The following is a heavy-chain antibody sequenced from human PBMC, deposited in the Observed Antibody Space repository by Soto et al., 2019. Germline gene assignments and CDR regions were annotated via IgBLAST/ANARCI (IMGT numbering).Heavy chain of an antibody. CDR3: ARDASSGVSPYYYYGMDV. D-gene: IGHD6-6*01. Sequence: QVQLVESGGGVVQRGRSLRLSCAASGFTFSSYAMHWVRQAPGKGLEWVAVISYDGSNKYYADSVKGRFTISRDNSKNTLYLQMNSLRAEDTAVYYCARDASSGVSPYYYYGMDVWGQGTTVTVSS. V-gene: IGHV3-30-3*01. CDR1: GFTFSSYA. CDR2: ISYDGSNK. J-gene: IGHJ6*02.